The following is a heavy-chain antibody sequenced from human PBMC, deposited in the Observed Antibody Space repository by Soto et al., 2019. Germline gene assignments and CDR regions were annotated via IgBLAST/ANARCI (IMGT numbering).Heavy chain of an antibody. D-gene: IGHD3-16*01. CDR2: IKSKTDGAAT. Sequence: EVQLVESGGGLVKPGGSLRLSCVVPGLTFNNAWMTWVRQAPGKGLEWVGRIKSKTDGAATEFAAPVEGRFTLSRDDSKNTVYLDMSSLRTEDTGVYYCTTDPRWGFWGQGTMVTVSS. CDR3: TTDPRWGF. V-gene: IGHV3-15*07. CDR1: GLTFNNAW. J-gene: IGHJ3*01.